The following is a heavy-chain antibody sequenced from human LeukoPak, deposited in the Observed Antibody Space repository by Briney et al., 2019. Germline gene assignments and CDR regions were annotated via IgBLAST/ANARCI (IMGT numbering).Heavy chain of an antibody. Sequence: ASVKVSCKASGYTFTSYGISWVRQAPGQGLEWMGWISAYNGNTNYAQKLQGRVTMTTDTSTSTVYMELRSLRSDDTAVYYCARGRDYYDSSGYYYESAVDYYYGMDVWGQGTTVTVSS. J-gene: IGHJ6*02. CDR1: GYTFTSYG. V-gene: IGHV1-18*01. D-gene: IGHD3-22*01. CDR3: ARGRDYYDSSGYYYESAVDYYYGMDV. CDR2: ISAYNGNT.